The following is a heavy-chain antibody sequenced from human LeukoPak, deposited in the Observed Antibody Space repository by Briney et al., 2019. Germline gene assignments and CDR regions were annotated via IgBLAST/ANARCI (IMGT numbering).Heavy chain of an antibody. J-gene: IGHJ4*02. CDR2: ISYDGSNK. Sequence: GGSLRLSCAASGFTFSSYAMHWVRQAPGKGLEWVAVISYDGSNKYYADSVKGRFTISRDNSKNTLYPQMNSLRAEDTAVYYCARDDSPPRWTLDYWGQGTLVTVSS. CDR1: GFTFSSYA. CDR3: ARDDSPPRWTLDY. D-gene: IGHD4-23*01. V-gene: IGHV3-30*01.